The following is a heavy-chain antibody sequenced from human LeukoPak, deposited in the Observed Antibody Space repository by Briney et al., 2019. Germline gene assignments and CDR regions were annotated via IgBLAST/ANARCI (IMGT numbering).Heavy chain of an antibody. J-gene: IGHJ3*02. Sequence: SETLSLTCTVSGGSISSYYWSRIRQPPGKGLEWIGYIYYSGSTNYNPSLKSRVTISVDTSKNQFSLKLSSVTAADTAVYYCARALPQQLVQSFAFDIWGQGTMVTVSS. CDR3: ARALPQQLVQSFAFDI. V-gene: IGHV4-59*01. CDR2: IYYSGST. D-gene: IGHD6-13*01. CDR1: GGSISSYY.